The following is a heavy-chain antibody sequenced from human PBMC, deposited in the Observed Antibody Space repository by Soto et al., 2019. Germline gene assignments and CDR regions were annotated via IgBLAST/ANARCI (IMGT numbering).Heavy chain of an antibody. CDR3: ARDLNLGSFDY. CDR2: ISSSSSTI. J-gene: IGHJ4*02. V-gene: IGHV3-48*01. Sequence: EVQLVESGGGLVQPGGSLRLSCAASGFTFSSYSMNWVRQAPGKGLEWASYISSSSSTIYYADSVKGRFTISRDNAKNSLYLQMNSLRAEDTAVYYCARDLNLGSFDYWGQGTLVTVSS. CDR1: GFTFSSYS.